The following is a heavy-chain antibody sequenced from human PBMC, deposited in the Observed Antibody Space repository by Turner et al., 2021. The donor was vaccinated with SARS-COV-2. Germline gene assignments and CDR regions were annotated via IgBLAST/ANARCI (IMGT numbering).Heavy chain of an antibody. CDR1: GYTFTSYG. D-gene: IGHD1-26*01. CDR3: ARYIRGDGAALAFDI. J-gene: IGHJ3*02. V-gene: IGHV1-18*04. CDR2: ISSYNGNT. Sequence: VQLVQSGAEVKKPGASVKVSCNASGYTFTSYGISWVRQAPGQGLEWMGWISSYNGNTNDEQKLQGRVTMTTDTSTSTAYMELRSLRSDDTALYYCARYIRGDGAALAFDIWGQGTMVTISS.